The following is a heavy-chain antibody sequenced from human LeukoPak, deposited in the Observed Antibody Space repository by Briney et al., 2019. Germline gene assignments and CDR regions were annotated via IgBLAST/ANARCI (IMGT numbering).Heavy chain of an antibody. D-gene: IGHD4-17*01. V-gene: IGHV1-2*04. J-gene: IGHJ4*02. Sequence: GASVKVSCKASGYTFTGYYMHWVRQAPGQGLEWMGWINPNSGGTNYAQKFQGWVTMTRDTSISTAYMELSRLRSDDTAVYYCARDRTVTTPNDFDYWGQGTLVTVSS. CDR3: ARDRTVTTPNDFDY. CDR1: GYTFTGYY. CDR2: INPNSGGT.